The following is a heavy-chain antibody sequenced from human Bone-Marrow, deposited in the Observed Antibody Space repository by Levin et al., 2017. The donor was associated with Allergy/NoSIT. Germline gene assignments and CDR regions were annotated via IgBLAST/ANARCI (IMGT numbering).Heavy chain of an antibody. CDR1: GFTFSSYW. J-gene: IGHJ5*02. V-gene: IGHV3-74*01. CDR3: ARDNSGSIDL. D-gene: IGHD3-22*01. CDR2: ISTAETGT. Sequence: LSLTCVASGFTFSSYWMHWVRQAPGKGLVWVSRISTAETGTIYADSVKGRFTISRDNAKNTLSLQMNSLSAEDTAMYFCARDNSGSIDLWGQGTLVTVSS.